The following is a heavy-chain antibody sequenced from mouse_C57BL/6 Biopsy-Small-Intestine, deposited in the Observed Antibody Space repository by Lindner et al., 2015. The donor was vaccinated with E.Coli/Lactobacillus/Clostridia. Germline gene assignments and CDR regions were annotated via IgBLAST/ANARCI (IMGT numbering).Heavy chain of an antibody. J-gene: IGHJ4*01. D-gene: IGHD1-1*02. CDR3: ARYSGSNWGLDY. CDR2: INGAGGNT. Sequence: SVKVSCKASGYTFTSYAMHWVRQAAGQRLEWMGWINGAGGNTKYSQNFQDRVTITRGTSASTDYMELNSVTSEDTAVYYCARYSGSNWGLDYWGQGTLVTVSS. CDR1: GYTFTSYA. V-gene: IGHV1-4*01.